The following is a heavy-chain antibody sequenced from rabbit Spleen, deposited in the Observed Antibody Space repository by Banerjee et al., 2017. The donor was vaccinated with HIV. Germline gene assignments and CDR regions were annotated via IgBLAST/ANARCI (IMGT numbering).Heavy chain of an antibody. CDR2: IEPIFGNR. CDR1: GFDFSNYG. CDR3: VRDQAGDADYGPYYLNL. J-gene: IGHJ4*01. Sequence: QEQLEESGGDLVKTEGYLTLTCTASGFDFSNYGVSWVRQAPGKGLEWIGYIEPIFGNRYYANWVNGRFTISSHNAQNTLYLQLSSLTAADTATYFCVRDQAGDADYGPYYLNLWGPGTLVTVS. D-gene: IGHD2-1*01. V-gene: IGHV1S47*01.